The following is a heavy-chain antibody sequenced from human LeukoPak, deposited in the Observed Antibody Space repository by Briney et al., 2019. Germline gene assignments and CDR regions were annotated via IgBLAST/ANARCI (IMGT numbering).Heavy chain of an antibody. D-gene: IGHD6-13*01. Sequence: SETLSLTCTVSGDSISSYYWSWIRQPPGKGLEWIGYVSSRGDTNYNPSLKSRVTISRDTSKNQVSLKLSSVTAADTAVYYCARSYSNRYYNISGLGYWGQGTLVTVSS. V-gene: IGHV4-59*08. J-gene: IGHJ4*02. CDR3: ARSYSNRYYNISGLGY. CDR1: GDSISSYY. CDR2: VSSRGDT.